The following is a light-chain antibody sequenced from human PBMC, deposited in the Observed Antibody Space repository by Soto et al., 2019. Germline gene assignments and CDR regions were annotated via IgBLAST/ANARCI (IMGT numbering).Light chain of an antibody. CDR3: QQYNSYLT. CDR2: KAS. V-gene: IGKV1-5*03. J-gene: IGKJ1*01. Sequence: DIQMTQSPTTLSASVRDRVAITCRASQSISSWLAWYQQKPGKAPTLLIYKASSLESGVPSRFSGSGSGTEFTLTISSLQPDDFATYYCQQYNSYLTFGQGTKVEIK. CDR1: QSISSW.